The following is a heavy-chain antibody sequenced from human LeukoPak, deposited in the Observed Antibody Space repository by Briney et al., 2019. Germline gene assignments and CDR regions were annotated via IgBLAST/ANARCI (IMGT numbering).Heavy chain of an antibody. J-gene: IGHJ4*02. CDR1: GYTFTDYY. D-gene: IGHD4-23*01. CDR3: ARGSAAVGGGGPLFDY. CDR2: INPNSVDT. V-gene: IGHV1-2*02. Sequence: ASVKVSCKASGYTFTDYYMHWVRQAPGQGLEWMGWINPNSVDTNYAQKFQGRVTMTTDTSISTAYMELNRLRSDDTAVYYCARGSAAVGGGGPLFDYWGQATLATVSA.